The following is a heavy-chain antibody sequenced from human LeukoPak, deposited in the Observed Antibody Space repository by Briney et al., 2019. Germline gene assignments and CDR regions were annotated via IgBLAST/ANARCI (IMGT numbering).Heavy chain of an antibody. D-gene: IGHD5-18*01. CDR1: GYTFTGYY. J-gene: IGHJ4*02. V-gene: IGHV1-2*04. Sequence: GASVKVSCKASGYTFTGYYMHWVRQAPGQGLEWMGWINPNSGGTNYAQKFQGWVTMTRDTSISTAYMELSRLRSDDTAVYYCARDGLGGYSYGPEDYWGQGTLVTVSS. CDR3: ARDGLGGYSYGPEDY. CDR2: INPNSGGT.